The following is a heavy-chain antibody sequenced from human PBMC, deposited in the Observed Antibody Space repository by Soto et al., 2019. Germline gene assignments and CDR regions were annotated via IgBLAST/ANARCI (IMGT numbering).Heavy chain of an antibody. CDR2: IYFRGTT. CDR1: CFSISSYY. Sequence: SDTLSLTCTVICFSISSYYWRWIRQPPGKGLEWIGYIYFRGTTDYNPSLKSRVTMSADTSKNQFSLKLNSVTAADTAVYYCARMNYYDTSGYPFDYWGQGMMVTVS. CDR3: ARMNYYDTSGYPFDY. V-gene: IGHV4-59*07. J-gene: IGHJ4*02. D-gene: IGHD3-22*01.